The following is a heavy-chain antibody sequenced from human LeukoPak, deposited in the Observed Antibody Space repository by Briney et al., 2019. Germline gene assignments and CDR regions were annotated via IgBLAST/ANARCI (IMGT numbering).Heavy chain of an antibody. V-gene: IGHV3-30*02. CDR2: IRFDGNSK. Sequence: GGSLRLSCAASGFAFSSYGMHWVRQAPGKGLECVAFIRFDGNSKYYADSVKGRFTISRDNSKNTLYLQINSLRAEDMALYYCAKSSDGSTSFDQWGQGTLVTVSS. D-gene: IGHD2-2*01. CDR3: AKSSDGSTSFDQ. CDR1: GFAFSSYG. J-gene: IGHJ4*02.